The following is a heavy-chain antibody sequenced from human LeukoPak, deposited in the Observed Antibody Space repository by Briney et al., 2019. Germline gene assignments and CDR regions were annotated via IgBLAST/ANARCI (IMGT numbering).Heavy chain of an antibody. J-gene: IGHJ4*02. D-gene: IGHD4-23*01. V-gene: IGHV4-34*01. CDR1: GGSLSGYY. CDR3: ARDIRGDYGGSDY. Sequence: SETLSLTCGVYGGSLSGYYWSWIRQPPGKGLEWIGEINHSGSTYYNPSLKGRVTISVDTSKNQFSLKLSSVTAADTAVYYCARDIRGDYGGSDYWGQGTLVTVSS. CDR2: INHSGST.